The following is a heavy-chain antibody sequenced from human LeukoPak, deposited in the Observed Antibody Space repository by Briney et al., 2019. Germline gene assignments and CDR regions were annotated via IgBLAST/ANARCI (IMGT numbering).Heavy chain of an antibody. D-gene: IGHD2-15*01. CDR3: ARGSGYFDC. CDR2: IYYSGST. Sequence: SWIRQPPGKGLEWIGYIYYSGSTYYNPSLKSRVTISVDTSKNQFPLKLSSVTAADTAVYYCARGSGYFDCWGQGTLVTVSS. J-gene: IGHJ4*02. V-gene: IGHV4-30-4*08.